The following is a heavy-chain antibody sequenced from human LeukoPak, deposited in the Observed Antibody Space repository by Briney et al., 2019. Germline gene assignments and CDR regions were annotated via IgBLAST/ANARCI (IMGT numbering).Heavy chain of an antibody. D-gene: IGHD3-9*01. Sequence: GGSLRLSCAASGFTFSSYAMHWVRQAPGKGLEWVAVISYDGSNKYYADSVKGRFTISRDNSKNTLYLQMNSLRAEDTAVYYCARDAGRPYYDILTGYTDYWGQGTLVTVSS. V-gene: IGHV3-30-3*01. CDR3: ARDAGRPYYDILTGYTDY. J-gene: IGHJ4*02. CDR2: ISYDGSNK. CDR1: GFTFSSYA.